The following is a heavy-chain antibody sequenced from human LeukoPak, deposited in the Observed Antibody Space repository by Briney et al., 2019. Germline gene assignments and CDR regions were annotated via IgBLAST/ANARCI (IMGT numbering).Heavy chain of an antibody. CDR2: IWYDGSKK. V-gene: IGHV3-33*06. CDR3: AKLLYSYGPSDY. D-gene: IGHD5-18*01. Sequence: GGSLRLSCAASGFTFSSYGMHWLRQGPGKGLEWVAVIWYDGSKKFYADSVQGRFTISRDDSKNTLYLQMNSLRVEDAAVYYCAKLLYSYGPSDYWGQGTLVTVSS. J-gene: IGHJ4*02. CDR1: GFTFSSYG.